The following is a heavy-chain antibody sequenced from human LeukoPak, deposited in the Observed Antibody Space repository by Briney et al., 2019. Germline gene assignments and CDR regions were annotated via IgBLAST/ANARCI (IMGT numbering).Heavy chain of an antibody. CDR3: TRTWPGNTCFNF. D-gene: IGHD1-7*01. CDR1: GFNFNDAW. V-gene: IGHV3-15*01. J-gene: IGHJ4*02. CDR2: IKSISYGGTI. Sequence: PGGSLGLSCATSGFNFNDAWMNWVRQAPGKGLEWLGRIKSISYGGTIDYAEPVKGRFTISRDDSKNTLYLQMDSLETEDTAIYYCTRTWPGNTCFNFWGQGTLVTVSS.